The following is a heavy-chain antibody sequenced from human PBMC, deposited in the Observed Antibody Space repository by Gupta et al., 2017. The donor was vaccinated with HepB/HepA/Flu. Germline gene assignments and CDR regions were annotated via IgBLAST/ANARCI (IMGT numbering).Heavy chain of an antibody. J-gene: IGHJ6*03. Sequence: QLLASGGGLVEPGGSLRPYGAASGFSVGGNAMAWVRQAQGKGLEWVSGFGSDRNTHYADSVRCRFTTSRATVKNTVSLQMNNLRAEDTAVYYWAKDLYVCSGMDVWGEGTTVTVSS. CDR1: GFSVGGNA. CDR2: FGSDRNT. CDR3: AKDLYVCSGMDV. V-gene: IGHV3-23*01. D-gene: IGHD2-15*01.